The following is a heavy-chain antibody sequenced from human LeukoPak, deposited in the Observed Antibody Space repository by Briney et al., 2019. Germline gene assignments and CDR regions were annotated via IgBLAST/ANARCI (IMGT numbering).Heavy chain of an antibody. Sequence: GGSLRLSCAASGFTFSSYGMHWVRQAPGKGLEWVAVISYDGGNKYYADSVKGRFTISRDNSKNTLYLQMNSLRAEDTAVYYCARDPLTLYDYYMDVWGKGTTVTVSS. D-gene: IGHD3-9*01. V-gene: IGHV3-30*03. CDR2: ISYDGGNK. CDR1: GFTFSSYG. J-gene: IGHJ6*03. CDR3: ARDPLTLYDYYMDV.